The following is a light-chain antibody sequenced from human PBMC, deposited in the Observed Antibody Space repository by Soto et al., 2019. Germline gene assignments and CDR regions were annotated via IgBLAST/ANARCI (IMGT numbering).Light chain of an antibody. J-gene: IGLJ3*02. Sequence: QSALTQPRSVSGSPGQSVTISCTGTSSDVGGYNYVSWYQQYPGKAPKLMIYDVSKWPSGVPDRFSGSKSGNTASLTISGLQAEDEADYYCCSYAGNSLWVFGGGTQLTVL. CDR1: SSDVGGYNY. V-gene: IGLV2-11*01. CDR3: CSYAGNSLWV. CDR2: DVS.